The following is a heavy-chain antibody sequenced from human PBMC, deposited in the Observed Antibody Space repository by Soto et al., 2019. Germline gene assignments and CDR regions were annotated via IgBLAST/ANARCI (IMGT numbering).Heavy chain of an antibody. V-gene: IGHV1-69*06. CDR1: GGTFSSYA. CDR3: ARRGGGYYDSSGFYAFDI. J-gene: IGHJ3*02. D-gene: IGHD3-22*01. Sequence: QVQLVQSGAEVKKPGSSVKVSCKASGGTFSSYAISWVRQAPGQGLEWMGGIIPIFGTANYAQKFQGRVTIAADKPPSPADRELSSLGSEDTAVYYCARRGGGYYDSSGFYAFDIWGQGTMVTVSS. CDR2: IIPIFGTA.